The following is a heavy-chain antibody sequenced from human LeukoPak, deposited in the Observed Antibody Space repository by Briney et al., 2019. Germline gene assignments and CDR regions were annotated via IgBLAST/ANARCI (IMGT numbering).Heavy chain of an antibody. D-gene: IGHD6-13*01. Sequence: PSETLSLTCTVSGGSINSYYWSWIRQPPGKGLEWIGYIYYSGSTNYNPSLKSRVTISVDTSKNQFSLKLSSVTAADTAVYYCESLPIAAAGHTLFDYWGQGTLVTVSS. CDR2: IYYSGST. CDR3: ESLPIAAAGHTLFDY. J-gene: IGHJ4*02. CDR1: GGSINSYY. V-gene: IGHV4-59*12.